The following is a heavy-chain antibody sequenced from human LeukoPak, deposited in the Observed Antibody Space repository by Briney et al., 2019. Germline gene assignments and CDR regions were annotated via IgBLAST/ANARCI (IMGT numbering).Heavy chain of an antibody. CDR2: IKQDGSEK. D-gene: IGHD3-3*01. CDR3: ARGPITIFGVVINYYMDV. CDR1: GFTFSSYW. J-gene: IGHJ6*03. Sequence: GGSLRLSCAASGFTFSSYWMSWVRQAPGKGLEWVANIKQDGSEKYYVDSVKGRFTISRDNAKNSLYLQMNSLRAEDTAVYYCARGPITIFGVVINYYMDVWGKGTTVTVSS. V-gene: IGHV3-7*01.